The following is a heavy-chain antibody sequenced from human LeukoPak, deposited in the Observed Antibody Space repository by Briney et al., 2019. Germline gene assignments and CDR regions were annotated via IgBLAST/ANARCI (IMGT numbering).Heavy chain of an antibody. J-gene: IGHJ4*02. V-gene: IGHV3-23*01. CDR1: GFTFSSYA. Sequence: GGSLRLSCAASGFTFSSYAMSWVRQAPGKGLEWVSAISGSGGSTYYADSVKGRFTISRDNSKSTLYLQMNSLRAEDTAVYYCAKDIMGDYYFDYWGQGTLVTVSS. CDR2: ISGSGGST. CDR3: AKDIMGDYYFDY. D-gene: IGHD1-26*01.